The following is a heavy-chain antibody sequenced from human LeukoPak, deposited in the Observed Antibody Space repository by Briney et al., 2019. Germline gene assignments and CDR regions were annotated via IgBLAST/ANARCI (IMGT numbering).Heavy chain of an antibody. CDR2: MNPNSGNT. CDR3: ARVPQYNWNYGGAFDI. J-gene: IGHJ3*02. CDR1: GGTFSSYT. V-gene: IGHV1-8*03. Sequence: GSSVKVSCKASGGTFSSYTINWVRQATGQGLEWMGWMNPNSGNTGYAQKFQGRVTITRNTSISTAYMELSSLRSEDTAVYYCARVPQYNWNYGGAFDIWGQGTMVTVSS. D-gene: IGHD1-7*01.